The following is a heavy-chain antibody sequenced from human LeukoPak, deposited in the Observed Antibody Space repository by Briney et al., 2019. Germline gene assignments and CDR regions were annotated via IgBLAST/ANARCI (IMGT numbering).Heavy chain of an antibody. Sequence: PSETLSLTCTVSGGSISSGSYYWSWIRQPAGKGLEWIGSIYYSGSTYYNPSLKSRVTISVDTAKNQFSLKLSSVTAADTAVYYCARHPYQLLWLSWFDPWGQGTLVTVSS. CDR3: ARHPYQLLWLSWFDP. J-gene: IGHJ5*02. CDR1: GGSISSGSYY. CDR2: IYYSGST. D-gene: IGHD2-2*01. V-gene: IGHV4-39*01.